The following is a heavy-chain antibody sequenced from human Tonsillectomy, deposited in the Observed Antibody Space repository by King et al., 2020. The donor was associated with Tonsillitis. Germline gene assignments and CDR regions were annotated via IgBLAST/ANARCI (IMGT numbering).Heavy chain of an antibody. CDR3: AKDKVATMPRDVFDF. J-gene: IGHJ3*01. D-gene: IGHD5-12*01. CDR2: ISGSGGST. CDR1: GFTFSSYA. Sequence: DVQLVESGGGLVQPGGSLRLSCAASGFTFSSYAMSWVRQAPGKGLEWVSGISGSGGSTYSADSVKGRFTISRHNSKNTLYLQMNSLRVDDTAVYYCAKDKVATMPRDVFDFWGQGTMVTVSS. V-gene: IGHV3-23*04.